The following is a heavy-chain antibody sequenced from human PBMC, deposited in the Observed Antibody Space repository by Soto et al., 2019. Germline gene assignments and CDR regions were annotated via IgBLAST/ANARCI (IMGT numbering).Heavy chain of an antibody. D-gene: IGHD2-15*01. CDR1: GGTFSSYT. CDR2: IIPILGIA. V-gene: IGHV1-69*08. CDR3: AREGCSGGSCFGRYYFDY. J-gene: IGHJ4*02. Sequence: QVQLVQSGAEVKKPGSSVKVSCKASGGTFSSYTISWVRQAPGQGLEWMGRIIPILGIANYAQKFQGRVTITADKSTSTAYKEVSSLRSEDTAMYYCAREGCSGGSCFGRYYFDYWGQGTLVSVSS.